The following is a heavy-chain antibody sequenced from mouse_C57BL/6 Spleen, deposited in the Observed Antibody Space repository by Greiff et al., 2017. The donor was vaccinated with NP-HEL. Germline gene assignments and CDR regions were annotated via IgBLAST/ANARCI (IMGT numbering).Heavy chain of an antibody. Sequence: VQLQQSGAELVKPGASVKISCKASGYAFSSYWMNWVKQRPGKGLEWIGQIYPGDGDTNYNGKFKGKATLTADKSSSTAYMQLSSLTSEDYAVYFCARGDYGSSYNWYFEVWGTGTTVTVSS. CDR1: GYAFSSYW. D-gene: IGHD1-1*01. J-gene: IGHJ1*03. CDR3: ARGDYGSSYNWYFEV. CDR2: IYPGDGDT. V-gene: IGHV1-80*01.